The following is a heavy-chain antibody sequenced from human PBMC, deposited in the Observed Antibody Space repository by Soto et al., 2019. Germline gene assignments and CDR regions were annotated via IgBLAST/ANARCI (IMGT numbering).Heavy chain of an antibody. CDR2: INTDGKST. CDR1: GFALSDNW. CDR3: ARGNILLTYCSGGSCYYIDF. Sequence: EVQLVESGGGLIQPGGSLRLSCAASGFALSDNWMHWVRQAPGKGLMWVSRINTDGKSTNYADSVKGRFTISRDIGKNTLFLQMNDLRAEDTAVYYCARGNILLTYCSGGSCYYIDFWGQGTLVAVSS. J-gene: IGHJ4*02. V-gene: IGHV3-74*01. D-gene: IGHD2-15*01.